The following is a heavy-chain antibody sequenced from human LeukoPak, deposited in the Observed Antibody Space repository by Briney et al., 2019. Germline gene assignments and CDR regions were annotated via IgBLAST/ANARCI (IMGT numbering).Heavy chain of an antibody. Sequence: PGGSLRLSCAASGFNFNNYGMHWVRQAQGKGLEWVAFIRYDGSNKYYADSVKGRFTISRDNSKNTLYLQMNSLREEDTDVYYCAKDTGERLGILTGYYKSRRSYFDYWGQGTLVTVSS. V-gene: IGHV3-30*02. CDR2: IRYDGSNK. D-gene: IGHD3-9*01. CDR1: GFNFNNYG. J-gene: IGHJ4*02. CDR3: AKDTGERLGILTGYYKSRRSYFDY.